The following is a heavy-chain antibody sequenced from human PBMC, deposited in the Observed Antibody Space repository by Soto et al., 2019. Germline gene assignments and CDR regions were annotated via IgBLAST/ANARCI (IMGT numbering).Heavy chain of an antibody. CDR2: LYDLDGS. V-gene: IGHV3-53*01. Sequence: DVQLVESGGGLIQPGGSLRLSCAASGFTISGKKYVAWVRQAPGKGLEWVSALYDLDGSFYAASVKGRFTTSRDSSKTPVYLRMNDLRPDDTGVYYCATWHEREHAYDVWGQGTTVTVSS. D-gene: IGHD1-1*01. CDR3: ATWHEREHAYDV. CDR1: GFTISGKKY. J-gene: IGHJ3*01.